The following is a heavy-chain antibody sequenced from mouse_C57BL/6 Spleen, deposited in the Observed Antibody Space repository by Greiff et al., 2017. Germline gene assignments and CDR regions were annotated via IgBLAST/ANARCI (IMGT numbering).Heavy chain of an antibody. V-gene: IGHV1-52*01. D-gene: IGHD1-1*01. J-gene: IGHJ1*03. CDR2: IDPSDSET. CDR3: ARPGYYGSSYVGYFDV. Sequence: QVQLQQPGAELVRPGSSVKLSCKASGYTFTSYWMHWVKQRPIQGLEWIGNIDPSDSETPYNQKFKDKATLTVDKSSSTAYMQLSSLTSEDSAVYYCARPGYYGSSYVGYFDVWGTGTTVTVSS. CDR1: GYTFTSYW.